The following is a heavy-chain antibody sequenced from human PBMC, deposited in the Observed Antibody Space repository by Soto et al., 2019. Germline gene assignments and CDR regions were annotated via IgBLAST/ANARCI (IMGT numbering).Heavy chain of an antibody. D-gene: IGHD1-26*01. CDR1: GYTFTSYD. CDR3: ARQRSGYFDY. V-gene: IGHV1-8*01. Sequence: QVQLVQSGAEVKKPGASVKVSCKASGYTFTSYDINWVRQATGQGLEWMGWMNPNSGNTGYAQKFQGRVTMTTNTSISTAYIELRSLTSEDTAVYYSARQRSGYFDYWGQGTLVTVSS. CDR2: MNPNSGNT. J-gene: IGHJ4*02.